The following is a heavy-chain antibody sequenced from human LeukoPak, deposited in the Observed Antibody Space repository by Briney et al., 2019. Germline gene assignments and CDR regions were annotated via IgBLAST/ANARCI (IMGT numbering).Heavy chain of an antibody. CDR3: VRDLTLAY. Sequence: GGSLRLSCTVSGFTFGDHMMSWVRQAPGRGLEWIGFIRNQAYGGTPEHAAPVKGRFTISRDDSKSIAYPQMNSLRTEDTAVYYCVRDLTLAYWGQGTLVTVSS. V-gene: IGHV3-49*04. CDR1: GFTFGDHM. J-gene: IGHJ4*02. CDR2: IRNQAYGGTP. D-gene: IGHD3-10*01.